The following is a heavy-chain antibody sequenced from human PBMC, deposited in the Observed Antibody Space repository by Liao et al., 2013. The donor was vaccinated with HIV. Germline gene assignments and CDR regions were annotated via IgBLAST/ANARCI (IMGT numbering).Heavy chain of an antibody. Sequence: QLQLQESGPGLVKPSETLSLTCTVSGGSILSISYYWGWIRQSPGKGLEWIGSIYYSGSTYSNPSLKSRLTISVDTSKNQFSLKLSSVTAADTAVYYCATGSGGEYYFDYWGQGTLVTVSS. CDR1: GGSILSISYY. CDR2: IYYSGST. D-gene: IGHD3-10*01. V-gene: IGHV4-39*07. CDR3: ATGSGGEYYFDY. J-gene: IGHJ4*02.